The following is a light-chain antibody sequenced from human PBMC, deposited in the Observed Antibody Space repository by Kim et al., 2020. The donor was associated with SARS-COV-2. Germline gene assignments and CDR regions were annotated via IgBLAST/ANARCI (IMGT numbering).Light chain of an antibody. J-gene: IGKJ1*01. CDR2: GAS. CDR1: QSVSSSY. CDR3: QQYGSSLWK. Sequence: SPGERATISCRASQSVSSSYLAWYQQKPGQAPRLLIDGASSRATGIPDRFSGSGSGTDFTLTISRLEPEDFAVYYCQQYGSSLWKFGQVTKVDIK. V-gene: IGKV3-20*01.